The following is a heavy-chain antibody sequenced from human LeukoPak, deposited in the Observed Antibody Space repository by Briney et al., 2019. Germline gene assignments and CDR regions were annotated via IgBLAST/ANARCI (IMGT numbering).Heavy chain of an antibody. CDR1: GFTFDDYG. CDR3: ARDREWFGDRYYYMDV. D-gene: IGHD3-10*01. Sequence: PGGSLRLSCAASGFTFDDYGMSWVRQAPGKGLEWVSGINWNGGSTGYADSVKGRFTISRDNAKNSLYLQMNSLRAEDTALYYCARDREWFGDRYYYMDVWGKGTTVTVSS. CDR2: INWNGGST. V-gene: IGHV3-20*04. J-gene: IGHJ6*03.